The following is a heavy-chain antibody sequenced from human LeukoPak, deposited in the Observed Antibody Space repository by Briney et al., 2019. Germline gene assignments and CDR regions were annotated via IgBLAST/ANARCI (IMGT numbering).Heavy chain of an antibody. CDR3: AKGLSRPPYRLGIGDYYYYGMDV. J-gene: IGHJ6*02. V-gene: IGHV3-43*01. CDR1: GFTFDDYT. Sequence: GGSLRLSCAASGFTFDDYTMHWVRHAPGKGLEWVSLISWDGGSTYYADSVKGRFTISRDNSKNSLYLQMNSLRTEDTALYYCAKGLSRPPYRLGIGDYYYYGMDVWGQGTTVTVSS. CDR2: ISWDGGST. D-gene: IGHD2-2*01.